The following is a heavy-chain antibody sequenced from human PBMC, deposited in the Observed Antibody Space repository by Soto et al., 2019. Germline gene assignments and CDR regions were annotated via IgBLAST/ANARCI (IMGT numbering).Heavy chain of an antibody. CDR2: IYASGSA. CDR1: TFSLSTFD. CDR3: ARTPITRGGWLAP. D-gene: IGHD3-10*01. V-gene: IGHV4-4*07. J-gene: IGHJ5*02. Sequence: PAGTLTLTCTASTFSLSTFDLNWIRQPPGGQGLEWIGRIYASGSAYYNPSVKSRFTMSVDTSKNQLSLKMNSVTAADTAMYVGARTPITRGGWLAPWGQGTLVTVSS.